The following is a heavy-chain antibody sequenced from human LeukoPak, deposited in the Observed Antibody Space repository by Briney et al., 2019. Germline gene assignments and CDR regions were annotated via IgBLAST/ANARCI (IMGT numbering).Heavy chain of an antibody. D-gene: IGHD5-18*01. J-gene: IGHJ4*01. V-gene: IGHV4-4*02. CDR2: IYHSGRT. CDR1: GGSISSTSW. CDR3: ASLLGPLSYNFGFARDY. Sequence: SETPSLTCAVSGGSISSTSWYSWVRQPPGKGLEWIGEIYHSGRTNYKASLKSRVTISLDKSKNQFSLKLTSVTAADTAVYYCASLLGPLSYNFGFARDYWGQGTLVTVSS.